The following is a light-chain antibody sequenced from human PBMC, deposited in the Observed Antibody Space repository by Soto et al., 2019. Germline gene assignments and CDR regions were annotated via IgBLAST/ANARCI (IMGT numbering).Light chain of an antibody. V-gene: IGKV3-11*01. J-gene: IGKJ4*01. CDR1: QSVNSN. CDR3: QQRANWPPGA. CDR2: DAS. Sequence: EIVMTQSPATLSVSPGERATLSCRASQSVNSNLAWYQQKPGQPPRLLIYDASNRATGIPARFSGSGSGTDFTLTISALEPEDSAVYYCQQRANWPPGAFGGGTKVEIK.